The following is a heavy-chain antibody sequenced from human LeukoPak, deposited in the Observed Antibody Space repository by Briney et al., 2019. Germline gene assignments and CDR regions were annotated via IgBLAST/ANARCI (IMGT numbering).Heavy chain of an antibody. CDR2: ISAYNGNT. D-gene: IGHD5-24*01. Sequence: ASVKVSCKASGYTFTSYGISWVRQAPGQGLEWMGWISAYNGNTNYAQKLQGRVTMTTDTSTSTAYMELRSLRSDDMAVYYCARGGALRWLQLPFDIWGQGTMVTVSS. CDR3: ARGGALRWLQLPFDI. V-gene: IGHV1-18*03. J-gene: IGHJ3*02. CDR1: GYTFTSYG.